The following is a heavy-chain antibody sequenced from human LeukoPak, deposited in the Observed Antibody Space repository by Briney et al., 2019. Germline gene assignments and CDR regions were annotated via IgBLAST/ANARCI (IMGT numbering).Heavy chain of an antibody. D-gene: IGHD3-3*01. Sequence: SGGSLRLSCAASGFTFSSYGMHWVCQARGKGLEWVAVISYDGSNKYYADSVKGRFTISRDNSKNTLYLQMNSLRAEDTAVYYCAKQYYDFWSGYYLDYWGQGTLVTVSS. CDR3: AKQYYDFWSGYYLDY. CDR1: GFTFSSYG. CDR2: ISYDGSNK. J-gene: IGHJ4*02. V-gene: IGHV3-30*18.